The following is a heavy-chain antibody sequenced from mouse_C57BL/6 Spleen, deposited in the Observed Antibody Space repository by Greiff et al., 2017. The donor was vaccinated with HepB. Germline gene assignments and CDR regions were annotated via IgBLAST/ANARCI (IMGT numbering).Heavy chain of an antibody. CDR3: ARKGGVTTDYAMDY. CDR1: GFSLTSYG. V-gene: IGHV2-2*01. CDR2: IWSGGST. J-gene: IGHJ4*01. Sequence: VQLQQSGPGLVQPSQSLSITCTVSGFSLTSYGVHWVRQSPGKGLEWLGVIWSGGSTDYNAAFISRLSISKDNSKSQVFFKMNSLQADDTAIYYWARKGGVTTDYAMDYWGQGTSVTVAS. D-gene: IGHD2-2*01.